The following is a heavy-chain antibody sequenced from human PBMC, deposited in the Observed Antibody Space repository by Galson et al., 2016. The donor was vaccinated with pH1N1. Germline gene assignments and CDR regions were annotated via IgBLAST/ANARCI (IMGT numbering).Heavy chain of an antibody. D-gene: IGHD1-14*01. CDR2: MNPSSGNT. Sequence: SVKVSCKASGYTFTSYDINWVRQATGQGLEWMGWMNPSSGNTGSAQKFQGRVTMTRNSSITTAYMELSSLRFEDTAVYYCARGRKYAMDVWGQGTTVTVSS. J-gene: IGHJ6*02. CDR3: ARGRKYAMDV. CDR1: GYTFTSYD. V-gene: IGHV1-8*01.